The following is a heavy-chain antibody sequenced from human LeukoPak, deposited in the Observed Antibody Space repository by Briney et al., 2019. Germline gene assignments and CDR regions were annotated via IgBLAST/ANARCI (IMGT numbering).Heavy chain of an antibody. V-gene: IGHV4-39*01. CDR2: IYYSGST. J-gene: IGHJ6*03. D-gene: IGHD3-3*01. Sequence: SETLSLTCTVSGGSISSSSYYWGWIHQPPGKGLEWIGSIYYSGSTYYNPSLKSRVTISVDTSKNQFSLKLSSVTAADTAVYYCARHAPWDYDFWSGYWDYYYYYMDVWGKGTTVTVSS. CDR1: GGSISSSSYY. CDR3: ARHAPWDYDFWSGYWDYYYYYMDV.